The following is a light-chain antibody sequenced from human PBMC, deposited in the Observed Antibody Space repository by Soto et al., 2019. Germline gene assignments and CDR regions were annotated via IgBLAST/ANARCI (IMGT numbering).Light chain of an antibody. CDR2: EVS. J-gene: IGLJ2*01. CDR3: SSYAGSNNLRVV. V-gene: IGLV2-8*01. CDR1: SSDVGGYNY. Sequence: QSALTQPPSASGSPGQSVTISCTGTSSDVGGYNYVSWYQQHPGKAPKLMIYEVSTRPSGVPDRFSGSKSGNTASLTVSGLQAEDEADYYCSSYAGSNNLRVVFGGGTKVTVL.